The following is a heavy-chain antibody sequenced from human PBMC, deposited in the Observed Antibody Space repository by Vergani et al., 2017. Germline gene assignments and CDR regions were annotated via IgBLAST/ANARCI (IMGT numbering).Heavy chain of an antibody. CDR2: IYNSGNG. V-gene: IGHV4-39*01. Sequence: QMQLQESGPGLVKASETLSLTCTVSGDSIISRSYYWGWIRQPPGKGLEWIGSIYNSGNGDSSSSLKSRVTISADTSKNQFSLRLTSVTAAETAGYYCASGKYYSDSTSHFRGRYFDVWGRGTLVTVPS. D-gene: IGHD3-16*01. CDR1: GDSIISRSYY. CDR3: ASGKYYSDSTSHFRGRYFDV. J-gene: IGHJ2*01.